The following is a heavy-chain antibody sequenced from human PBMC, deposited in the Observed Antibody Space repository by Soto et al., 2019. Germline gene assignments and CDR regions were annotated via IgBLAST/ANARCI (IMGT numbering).Heavy chain of an antibody. V-gene: IGHV3-30-3*01. J-gene: IGHJ4*02. Sequence: PWWSLRLSCSASVFTCSSYAMHWFRQAPGKGLEWVAVISYDGSNKYYADSVKGRFTISRDNSKNTLYLQMNSLRAEDTAVYYCARAWVAGFYFDYWGQGTLVTVSS. CDR2: ISYDGSNK. D-gene: IGHD6-19*01. CDR1: VFTCSSYA. CDR3: ARAWVAGFYFDY.